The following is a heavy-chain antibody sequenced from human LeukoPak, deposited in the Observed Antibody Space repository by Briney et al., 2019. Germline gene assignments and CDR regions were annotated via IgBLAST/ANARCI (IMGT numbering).Heavy chain of an antibody. J-gene: IGHJ3*02. V-gene: IGHV4-61*02. CDR1: GDSISSSSYY. Sequence: SETLSLTCTVSGDSISSSSYYWGWIRRPPGKGLEWIGRIYTSGSTNYNPSLKSRVTISVDTSKNQFSLKLSSVTAADTAVYYCARSYSSGWYGWRAFDIWGQGTMVTVSS. CDR2: IYTSGST. CDR3: ARSYSSGWYGWRAFDI. D-gene: IGHD6-19*01.